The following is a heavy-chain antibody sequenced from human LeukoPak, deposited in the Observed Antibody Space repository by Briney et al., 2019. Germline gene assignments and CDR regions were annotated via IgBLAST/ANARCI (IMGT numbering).Heavy chain of an antibody. CDR2: ISAYNGNT. Sequence: ASVKVSCKASGYTFTSYGISWVRQAPGQGLERMGWISAYNGNTNYAQKLQGRVTMTTDTSTSTAYMELRSLRSDDTAVYYCARHPIAAATDYFDYWGQGTLVTVSS. CDR1: GYTFTSYG. V-gene: IGHV1-18*04. D-gene: IGHD6-13*01. J-gene: IGHJ4*02. CDR3: ARHPIAAATDYFDY.